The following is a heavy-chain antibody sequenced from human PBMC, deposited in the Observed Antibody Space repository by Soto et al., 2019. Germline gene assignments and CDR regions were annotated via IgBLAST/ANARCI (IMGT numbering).Heavy chain of an antibody. V-gene: IGHV1-2*02. Sequence: GASVKVSCKASGYTFTGYYMHWVRQAPGQGLEWMGWINPNSGGTNYAQKFQGRVTMTRDTSISTAYMELSRLRSDYTDGYYCARDLGHVAFGGVIGPSRWGQGTLVTVS. CDR2: INPNSGGT. CDR1: GYTFTGYY. CDR3: ARDLGHVAFGGVIGPSR. D-gene: IGHD3-16*01. J-gene: IGHJ4*02.